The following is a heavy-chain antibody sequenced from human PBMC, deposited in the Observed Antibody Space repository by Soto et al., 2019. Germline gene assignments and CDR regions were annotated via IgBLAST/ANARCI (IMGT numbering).Heavy chain of an antibody. D-gene: IGHD4-4*01. V-gene: IGHV4-30-4*01. CDR3: ARALYSSFPRYYYYGMDV. Sequence: QVQLQESGPGLVKPSQTLSLTCTVSGGSISSGDYYWSWIRQPPGKGLEWIGYIYYSGSTYYNPSLKSRVTISVDTSKNQCSLKLSSVTAADTAVYYGARALYSSFPRYYYYGMDVWGQGTTVTVSS. CDR2: IYYSGST. CDR1: GGSISSGDYY. J-gene: IGHJ6*02.